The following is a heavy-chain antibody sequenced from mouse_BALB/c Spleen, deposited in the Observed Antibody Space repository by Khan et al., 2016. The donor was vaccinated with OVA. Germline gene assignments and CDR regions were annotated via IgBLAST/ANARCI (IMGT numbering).Heavy chain of an antibody. Sequence: VQLQESGPGLVAPSQSLSITCTVSGFSLSRYNIHWVRQPPGKGLEWLGMIWGGGGTDYNSTLKIRLSISKDNSKSQVFLKMNSLQTDATAMYYGARAYYRYDGYYAMDYWGEGTSGT. CDR1: GFSLSRYN. D-gene: IGHD2-14*01. J-gene: IGHJ4*01. CDR3: ARAYYRYDGYYAMDY. V-gene: IGHV2-6-4*01. CDR2: IWGGGGT.